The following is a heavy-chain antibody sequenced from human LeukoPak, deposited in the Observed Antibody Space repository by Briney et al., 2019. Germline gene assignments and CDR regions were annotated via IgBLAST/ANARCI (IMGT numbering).Heavy chain of an antibody. CDR2: IYYSGST. V-gene: IGHV4-59*01. CDR1: GGSISSYY. Sequence: SESLSLTCTVSGGSISSYYWSWIRQPPGRGLEWIGYIYYSGSTNYNPSLKSRVTISVDTSKNQFSLKLSSVTAADTAVYYCARTSSSSEDWFDPWGQGTLVTVSS. J-gene: IGHJ5*02. D-gene: IGHD6-6*01. CDR3: ARTSSSSEDWFDP.